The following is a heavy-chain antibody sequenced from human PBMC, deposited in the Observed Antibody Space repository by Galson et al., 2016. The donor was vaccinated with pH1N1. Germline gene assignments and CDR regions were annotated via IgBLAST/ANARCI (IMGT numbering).Heavy chain of an antibody. V-gene: IGHV4-30-4*08. Sequence: TLSLTCTVSGGSISSGDYYWSWIRQPPGKGLEWIGYIFYSESTYYNPSLKSRVTISVDTSKNQFSLKLTSVTAADTAVYYCDRGVAAAGSYYFDYWGQGTLVTVSS. CDR2: IFYSEST. D-gene: IGHD6-13*01. J-gene: IGHJ4*02. CDR1: GGSISSGDYY. CDR3: DRGVAAAGSYYFDY.